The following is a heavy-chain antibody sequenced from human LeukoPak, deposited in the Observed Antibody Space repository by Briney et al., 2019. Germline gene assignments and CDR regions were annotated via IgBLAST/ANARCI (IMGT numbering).Heavy chain of an antibody. J-gene: IGHJ4*02. CDR3: ARQSSPHVDTAMVWVTY. V-gene: IGHV1-18*01. CDR2: ISAYNGNT. CDR1: GYTFTSYG. D-gene: IGHD5-18*01. Sequence: ASVKVSCKACGYTFTSYGISWVRQAPGQRLEWMGWISAYNGNTNYEQKLQGRVTMTTDTSTSTAYMELRSLRSDDTAVYYCARQSSPHVDTAMVWVTYWGQGTLVTVSS.